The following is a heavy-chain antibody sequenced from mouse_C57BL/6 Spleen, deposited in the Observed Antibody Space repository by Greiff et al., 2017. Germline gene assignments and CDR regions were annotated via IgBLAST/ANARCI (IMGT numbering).Heavy chain of an antibody. CDR3: ARRGYYDYDGRHYAMDY. V-gene: IGHV1-26*01. J-gene: IGHJ4*01. CDR1: GYTFTDYY. D-gene: IGHD2-4*01. CDR2: INPNNGGT. Sequence: EVQLQQSGPELVKPGASVKISCKASGYTFTDYYMNWVKQSHGKSLEWIGDINPNNGGTSYNQKFKGKATLTVDKSSSTAYMELRSLTSEDSAVYYCARRGYYDYDGRHYAMDYWGQGTSVTVSS.